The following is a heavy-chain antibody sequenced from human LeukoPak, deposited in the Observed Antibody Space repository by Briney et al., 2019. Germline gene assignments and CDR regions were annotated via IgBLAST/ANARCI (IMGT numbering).Heavy chain of an antibody. Sequence: VASVKVSCKASGYTFTGYYMHWVRQAPGQGLEWMGRINPNSGGTNYAQKFQGRVTMTRDTSISTAYMELSRLRSDDTAVYYCASEHIVGATSLDYWGQGTLVTVSS. J-gene: IGHJ4*02. V-gene: IGHV1-2*06. CDR1: GYTFTGYY. CDR3: ASEHIVGATSLDY. D-gene: IGHD1-26*01. CDR2: INPNSGGT.